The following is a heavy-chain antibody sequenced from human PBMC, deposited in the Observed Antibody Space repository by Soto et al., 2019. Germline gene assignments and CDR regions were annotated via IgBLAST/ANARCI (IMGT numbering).Heavy chain of an antibody. Sequence: ASVKVSCKASGGTFSSYAISWVRQAPGQGLEWMGGIIPIFGTANYAQKFQGRVTITADESTSTPYMELSSLRSEDTAVYYCAREAPATVVTPGGYYFDYWGQGTLVTVSS. CDR1: GGTFSSYA. CDR3: AREAPATVVTPGGYYFDY. V-gene: IGHV1-69*13. CDR2: IIPIFGTA. J-gene: IGHJ4*02. D-gene: IGHD4-17*01.